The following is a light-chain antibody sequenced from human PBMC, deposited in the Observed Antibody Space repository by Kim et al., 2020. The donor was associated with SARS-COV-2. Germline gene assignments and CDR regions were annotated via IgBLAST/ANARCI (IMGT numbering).Light chain of an antibody. CDR2: AAS. CDR1: QDIDNY. J-gene: IGKJ5*01. V-gene: IGKV1-9*01. Sequence: APVGKGVHNTWRATQDIDNYVAWYQQKPGKAPSLLISAASTLESGVPSRFSGSGSGTDFALTINRLQPEDFAAYYCQYLKNYPFTFGQGTRLEIK. CDR3: QYLKNYPFT.